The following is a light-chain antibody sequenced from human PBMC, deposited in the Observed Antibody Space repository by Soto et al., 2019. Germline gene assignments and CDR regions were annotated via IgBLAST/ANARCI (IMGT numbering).Light chain of an antibody. CDR3: SSYTSISTRM. J-gene: IGLJ3*02. CDR1: SSDVGSYNY. Sequence: QSALTQPASVSGSPGQSITISCTGTSSDVGSYNYVSWYQLHPGKAPKLMIYEVSNRPSGVSNRFSGSKSGNTASLTISGLQPEDEANYYCSSYTSISTRMFGGGTQLTVL. V-gene: IGLV2-14*01. CDR2: EVS.